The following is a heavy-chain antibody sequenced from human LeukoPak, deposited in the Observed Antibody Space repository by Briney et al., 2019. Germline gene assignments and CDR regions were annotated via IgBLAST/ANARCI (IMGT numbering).Heavy chain of an antibody. CDR2: ISGYNGKT. V-gene: IGHV1-18*01. CDR1: GYTFTSYG. CDR3: ARSMLYYYYMDV. J-gene: IGHJ6*03. Sequence: GASVKVSCKASGYTFTSYGISWVRQAPGQGLEWMGWISGYNGKTNYAQKLQGRVTMTTDTSTSTAYTELRSLRSDDTAVYYCARSMLYYYYMDVWGKGTTVTVSS. D-gene: IGHD2-8*01.